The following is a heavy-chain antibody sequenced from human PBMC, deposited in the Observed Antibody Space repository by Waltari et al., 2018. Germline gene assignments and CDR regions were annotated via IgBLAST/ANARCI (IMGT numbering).Heavy chain of an antibody. D-gene: IGHD1-7*01. V-gene: IGHV4-34*01. CDR3: ARGTYNWNYWGRFDP. Sequence: QVQLQQWGAGLLKPSETLSLTCAVYGGSFSGYYLSWIRQPPGKGLEWIGEINHSGSTNYNPSLKSRVTISVDTSKNQFSLKLSSVTAADTAVYYCARGTYNWNYWGRFDPWGQGTLVTVSS. CDR1: GGSFSGYY. CDR2: INHSGST. J-gene: IGHJ5*02.